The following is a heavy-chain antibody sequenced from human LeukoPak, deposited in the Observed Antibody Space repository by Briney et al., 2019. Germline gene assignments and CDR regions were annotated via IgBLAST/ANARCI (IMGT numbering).Heavy chain of an antibody. CDR3: ARDSYYYDSSGYYYSYYGMDV. CDR1: GVSISSYY. Sequence: SETLSLTCTVSGVSISSYYWSWIRQPPGKGLEWIGYIYYSGSTNYNPSLKSRVTISVDTSKNQFSLKLSSVTAADTAVYYCARDSYYYDSSGYYYSYYGMDVWGQGTTVTVSS. D-gene: IGHD3-22*01. J-gene: IGHJ6*02. CDR2: IYYSGST. V-gene: IGHV4-59*01.